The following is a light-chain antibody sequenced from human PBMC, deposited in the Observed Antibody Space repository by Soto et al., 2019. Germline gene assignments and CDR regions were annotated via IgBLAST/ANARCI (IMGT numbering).Light chain of an antibody. CDR1: QSVADT. CDR2: DTS. J-gene: IGKJ4*01. CDR3: QPYNNWPLT. V-gene: IGKV3-15*01. Sequence: EVVMTQSPATLSVSPGERVTLSCRSSQSVADTLAWYQHKPGQTPRLLIYDTSTRATGVPTRFSGSRSGAEFTLTINSLQSEDFAVYYCQPYNNWPLTFGGGTKVDIK.